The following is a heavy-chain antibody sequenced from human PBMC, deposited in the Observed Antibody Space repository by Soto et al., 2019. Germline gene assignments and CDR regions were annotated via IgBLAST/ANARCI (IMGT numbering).Heavy chain of an antibody. Sequence: ASVKVCCKASGYTLTSYDSCSVRQANGQGLEWMGWMNPNSGSTGYAQKLQGRVTMTTDTSTSTAYMELRSLRSDDTAVYYFALSRGGRSSWYFSLDYCGQGPLVTVSS. CDR3: ALSRGGRSSWYFSLDY. D-gene: IGHD6-13*01. CDR1: GYTLTSYD. J-gene: IGHJ4*02. CDR2: MNPNSGST. V-gene: IGHV1-8*01.